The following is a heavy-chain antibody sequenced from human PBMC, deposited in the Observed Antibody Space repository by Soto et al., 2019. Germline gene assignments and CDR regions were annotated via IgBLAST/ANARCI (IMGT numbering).Heavy chain of an antibody. D-gene: IGHD6-19*01. V-gene: IGHV3-30-3*01. CDR3: ARSVEGHFDF. Sequence: LRLSCAASGFTFSSYVMHWVRQAPGKGLEWVAHISNDGNNEYYADSVKGRFTISRDNAKNSVYLQMTSLRDEDTAVYYCARSVEGHFDFWGQGILVTDSS. CDR1: GFTFSSYV. J-gene: IGHJ4*01. CDR2: ISNDGNNE.